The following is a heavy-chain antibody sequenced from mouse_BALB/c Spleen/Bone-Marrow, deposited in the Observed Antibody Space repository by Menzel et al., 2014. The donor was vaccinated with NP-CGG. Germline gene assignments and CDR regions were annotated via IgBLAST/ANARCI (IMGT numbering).Heavy chain of an antibody. V-gene: IGHV5-12-1*01. CDR1: GFAFSSYD. D-gene: IGHD1-1*01. CDR2: ISSGGGST. J-gene: IGHJ2*01. Sequence: EVKLVESGGGLVKPGGSLKLSCAASGFAFSSYDMSWVRQTPEKRLDWVAYISSGGGSTYYPDTVKVRFTISRDNDKNTLYLQMSSLKSEDTAIYYCAREVLRDYFDYWGQGTTLTVSS. CDR3: AREVLRDYFDY.